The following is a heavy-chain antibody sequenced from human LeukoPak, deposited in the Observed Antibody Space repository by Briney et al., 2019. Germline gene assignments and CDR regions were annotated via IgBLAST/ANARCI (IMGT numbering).Heavy chain of an antibody. J-gene: IGHJ5*02. CDR3: ARDRRAFLVHNWFDP. CDR2: ISAYNGNT. D-gene: IGHD4/OR15-4a*01. V-gene: IGHV1-18*01. Sequence: ASVKVSCKASGYTFTSYGISWVRQAPGQGLEWMGWISAYNGNTNYAQKLQGRVTMTTDTSTSTAYMELRSLSSDDTAVYYCARDRRAFLVHNWFDPWGQGTLVTVSS. CDR1: GYTFTSYG.